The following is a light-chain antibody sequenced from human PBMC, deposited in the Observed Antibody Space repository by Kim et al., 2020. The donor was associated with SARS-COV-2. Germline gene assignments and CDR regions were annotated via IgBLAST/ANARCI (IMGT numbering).Light chain of an antibody. CDR3: QVWDSSSAHRV. CDR2: YDS. J-gene: IGLJ3*02. V-gene: IGLV3-21*04. Sequence: SYELTQPPSVSVAPGKTARITCGGNNIGSKSVHWYQQKPGQAPVLVIYYDSDRPSGIPERFSGSNSGNTATLTISRVEAGDEADYYCQVWDSSSAHRVFSGGTQLTVL. CDR1: NIGSKS.